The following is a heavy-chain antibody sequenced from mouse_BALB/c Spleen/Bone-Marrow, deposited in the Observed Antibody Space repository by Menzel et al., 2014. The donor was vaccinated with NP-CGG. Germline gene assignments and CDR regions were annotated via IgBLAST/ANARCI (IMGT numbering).Heavy chain of an antibody. D-gene: IGHD2-1*01. CDR3: ARFPIYYGNYGAMDY. CDR1: GYTFTSYW. CDR2: IAPGSGST. J-gene: IGHJ4*01. V-gene: IGHV1S41*01. Sequence: DLVEPGASVKLSCKASGYTFTSYWINWIKQRPGQGLEWIGRIAPGSGSTYYNETFKGKATLTVDTSSSTAYIQLSSLSSEDSAVYFCARFPIYYGNYGAMDYWGQGTSVTVSS.